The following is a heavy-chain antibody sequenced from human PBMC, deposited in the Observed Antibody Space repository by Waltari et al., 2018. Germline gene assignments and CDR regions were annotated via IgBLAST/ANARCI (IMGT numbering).Heavy chain of an antibody. J-gene: IGHJ4*02. V-gene: IGHV3-7*01. D-gene: IGHD5-12*01. CDR3: ARAWMATICDY. CDR1: GFPFSSFW. CDR2: IKQDGSEK. Sequence: EVQLVESGGFLVQPGGSLSPSCARFGFPFSSFWMRSVRQAPGKGLEWVANIKQDGSEKYYVDSVKGRFTISRDNAKNSLYLQMNSLRAEDTAVYYCARAWMATICDYWGQGTLVTVSS.